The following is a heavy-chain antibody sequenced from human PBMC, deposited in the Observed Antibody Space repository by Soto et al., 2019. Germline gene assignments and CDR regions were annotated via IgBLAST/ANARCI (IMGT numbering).Heavy chain of an antibody. Sequence: QVQLQESGPGLVKPSETLSLTCTVSGGSISSYYWSWIRQPPGKGLEWIGYIYYSGSTNYNPSLKSRVTISVDTSKNQFSLKLSSVTAADTAVYYCARVTPGLRRPIDWFDPWGQGTLVTVSS. J-gene: IGHJ5*02. V-gene: IGHV4-59*01. CDR1: GGSISSYY. CDR3: ARVTPGLRRPIDWFDP. D-gene: IGHD3-16*01. CDR2: IYYSGST.